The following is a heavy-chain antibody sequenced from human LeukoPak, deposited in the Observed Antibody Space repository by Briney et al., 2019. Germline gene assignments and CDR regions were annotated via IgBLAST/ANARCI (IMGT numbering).Heavy chain of an antibody. Sequence: PGGSLRLSCVASGFTFSSYAMSWVRQAPGKGLEWVTFIRYDGSNKYYADSVKGRFTISRDNSKNTLYLRMNSLRAEDTAVYYCARDSGTTGEVKFDPWGQGTLVTVSS. D-gene: IGHD3-10*01. J-gene: IGHJ5*02. CDR3: ARDSGTTGEVKFDP. CDR2: IRYDGSNK. CDR1: GFTFSSYA. V-gene: IGHV3-30*02.